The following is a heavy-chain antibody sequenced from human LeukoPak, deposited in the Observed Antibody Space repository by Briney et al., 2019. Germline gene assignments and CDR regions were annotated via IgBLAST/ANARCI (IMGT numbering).Heavy chain of an antibody. J-gene: IGHJ4*02. V-gene: IGHV4-4*07. D-gene: IGHD3-22*01. CDR3: ARAGYYYDGSGYYYADY. CDR1: GGSISSYY. Sequence: PSETLSLTCTVSGGSISSYYWSWIRQPAGKGLEWIGRIYTSGSTNYNPSLKSRVTMSVDTSKNQFSLKLSPVTAADTAVYYCARAGYYYDGSGYYYADYWGQGTLVTVSS. CDR2: IYTSGST.